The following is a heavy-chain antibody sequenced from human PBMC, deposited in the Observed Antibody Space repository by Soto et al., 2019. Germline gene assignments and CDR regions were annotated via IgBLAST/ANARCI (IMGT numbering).Heavy chain of an antibody. CDR2: ISAYNGNT. D-gene: IGHD3-3*01. CDR3: ARVPSYDFWSGYRPIDY. Sequence: ASVKVSCKASGYTFTGYGISWVRQAPGQGLEWMGWISAYNGNTNYAQKLQGRVTMTTDTSTSTAYMELRSLRSDDTAVYYCARVPSYDFWSGYRPIDYWGQGTLVTVSS. J-gene: IGHJ4*02. CDR1: GYTFTGYG. V-gene: IGHV1-18*01.